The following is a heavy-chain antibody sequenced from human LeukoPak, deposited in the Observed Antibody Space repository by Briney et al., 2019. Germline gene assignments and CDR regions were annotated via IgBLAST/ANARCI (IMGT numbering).Heavy chain of an antibody. CDR2: IYSGGST. J-gene: IGHJ4*02. CDR1: GSTVSTNY. Sequence: PGGSLRLSCAASGSTVSTNYMSWVRQAPGKGLEWVSIIYSGGSTYYADSVKGRFTISRDNSKNTLYLQMNSLRAEDTAVYYCARRRPSSWSFDYWGQGTLVTVSS. CDR3: ARRRPSSWSFDY. V-gene: IGHV3-53*01. D-gene: IGHD6-13*01.